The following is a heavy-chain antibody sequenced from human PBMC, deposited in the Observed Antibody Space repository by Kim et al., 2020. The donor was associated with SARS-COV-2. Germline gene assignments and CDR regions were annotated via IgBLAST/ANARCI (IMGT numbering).Heavy chain of an antibody. CDR1: GFTFSSYS. CDR3: ARDPGVVGLDREARGG. J-gene: IGHJ4*02. CDR2: ISSSSSYI. D-gene: IGHD1-26*01. Sequence: GGSLRLSCAASGFTFSSYSMNWVRQAPGKGLEWVSSISSSSSYIYYADSVKGRFTISRDNAKNSLYLQMNSLRAEDTAVYYCARDPGVVGLDREARGGWGQGTLVTVSS. V-gene: IGHV3-21*01.